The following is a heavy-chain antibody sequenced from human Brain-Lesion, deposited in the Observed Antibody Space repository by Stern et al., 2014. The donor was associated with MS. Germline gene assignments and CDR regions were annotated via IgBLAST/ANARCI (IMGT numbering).Heavy chain of an antibody. CDR3: ARGRVVPGFQYYATDV. D-gene: IGHD2-2*01. CDR2: IFNSGRT. V-gene: IGHV4-61*02. J-gene: IGHJ6*02. CDR1: GGSISSGGYY. Sequence: DQLVQSGPGLVKPSQTLSLSCTVSGGSISSGGYYWSWIRQPAGKGLEWIGRIFNSGRTRSNPSLKSRGTISINTSKNQFSLRLNSMTAADTAVYYCARGRVVPGFQYYATDVWGQGTTVIVSS.